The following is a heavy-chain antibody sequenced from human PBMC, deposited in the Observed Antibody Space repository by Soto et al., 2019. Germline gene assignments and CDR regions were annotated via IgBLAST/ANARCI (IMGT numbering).Heavy chain of an antibody. J-gene: IGHJ4*02. CDR1: GFSFTCYY. CDR3: ARHRFNYYDNTVYYYFDY. Sequence: XSVKVSCHASGFSFTCYYIHLLRQAPGQGLEWMGWINSHSGGTDYSQKFQGRVTMTTDTSRNTAYMELRSLRSDDTAVYYCARHRFNYYDNTVYYYFDYWGQGILVTVYS. D-gene: IGHD3-22*01. CDR2: INSHSGGT. V-gene: IGHV1-2*02.